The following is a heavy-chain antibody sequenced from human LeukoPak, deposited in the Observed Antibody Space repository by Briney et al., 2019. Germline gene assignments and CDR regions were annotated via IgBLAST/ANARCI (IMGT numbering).Heavy chain of an antibody. CDR2: KYYSGRT. CDR1: GGPMSRPSFF. CDR3: ASMSRGVILGPNYYSYYMDV. Sequence: PSETLSLTRSVSGGPMSRPSFFWAWIRQPPGKGLEWIGKKYYSGRTYYNPSLQSRVTISVDTSKNQFSLKLTSVTAADKAVYYCASMSRGVILGPNYYSYYMDVWGKGATVIVSS. D-gene: IGHD3-10*01. V-gene: IGHV4-39*01. J-gene: IGHJ6*03.